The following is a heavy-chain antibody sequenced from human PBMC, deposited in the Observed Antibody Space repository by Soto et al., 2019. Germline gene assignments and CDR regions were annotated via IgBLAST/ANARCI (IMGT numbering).Heavy chain of an antibody. CDR2: INPSGGST. CDR3: ARENKLHCSSTSCPPGAFDI. Sequence: QVQLVQSGAEVKKPGASVKVSCKASGYTFTSYYMHWVRQAPGQGLEWMGIINPSGGSTSYAQKFQGRVTMTRDTSTSTVYMELSSLRSEDTAVYYCARENKLHCSSTSCPPGAFDIWGQGTMVTVSS. J-gene: IGHJ3*02. D-gene: IGHD2-2*01. CDR1: GYTFTSYY. V-gene: IGHV1-46*03.